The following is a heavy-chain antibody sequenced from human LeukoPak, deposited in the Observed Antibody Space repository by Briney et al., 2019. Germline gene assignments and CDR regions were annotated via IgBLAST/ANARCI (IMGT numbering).Heavy chain of an antibody. D-gene: IGHD7-27*01. J-gene: IGHJ4*02. CDR3: ARETGDFDS. CDR1: GFTLSSFA. Sequence: QPGGSLRLSCAASGFTLSSFAMSWVRQAPGKGLEWVSVISGRGDSTYYAESVKGRFTISRDNSKSTVYLQMNSLRAEDTAVYYCARETGDFDSWGQGTLVIVSS. V-gene: IGHV3-23*01. CDR2: ISGRGDST.